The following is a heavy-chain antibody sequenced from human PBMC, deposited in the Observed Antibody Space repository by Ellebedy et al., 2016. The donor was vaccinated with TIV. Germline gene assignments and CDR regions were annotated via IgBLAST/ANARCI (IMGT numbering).Heavy chain of an antibody. J-gene: IGHJ4*02. CDR1: GGSITNHY. CDR2: IYNSGGT. D-gene: IGHD3-9*01. CDR3: ARADWTYDILTGYSPNRFDY. Sequence: SETLSLTCTVSGGSITNHYWTWVRQAPGKGLEWIGYIYNSGGTNYSPSLKSRVTISADTSKNQFSLTLRSVTAADTAVYFCARADWTYDILTGYSPNRFDYWGQGTLVSVSS. V-gene: IGHV4-59*11.